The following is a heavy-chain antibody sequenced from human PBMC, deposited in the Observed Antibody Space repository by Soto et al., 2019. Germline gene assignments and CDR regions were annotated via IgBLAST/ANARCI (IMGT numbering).Heavy chain of an antibody. CDR1: GYTFTSDE. V-gene: IGHV1-8*01. D-gene: IGHD3-10*01. Sequence: QVQLVQSGAEVKKPGASVKVSCKASGYTFTSDEINWVRQATGRGLEWMGWMNPNSGDTGYAQKFQGRVTMTRNTSISTAYMELSSLRSEDTAVYYCARGELLWFGELLRWGQGTLVTVSS. CDR3: ARGELLWFGELLR. J-gene: IGHJ4*02. CDR2: MNPNSGDT.